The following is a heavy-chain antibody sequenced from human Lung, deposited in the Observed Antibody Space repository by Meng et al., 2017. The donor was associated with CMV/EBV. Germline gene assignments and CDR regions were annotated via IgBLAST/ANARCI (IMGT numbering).Heavy chain of an antibody. CDR2: IYSGGQT. CDR3: AKFPDRRDTGF. J-gene: IGHJ4*02. D-gene: IGHD1-14*01. CDR1: GASISSGTRY. V-gene: IGHV4-39*01. Sequence: LXCSVSGASISSGTRYWGWIRQPPGKGLEWIGSIYSGGQTFYSPSLRSRVTLAVDRTKNQFSLKMTSVTAADTAVYFCAKFPDRRDTGFWGRGAXVTVSS.